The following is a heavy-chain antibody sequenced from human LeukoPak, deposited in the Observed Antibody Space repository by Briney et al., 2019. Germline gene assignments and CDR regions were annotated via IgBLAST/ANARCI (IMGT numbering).Heavy chain of an antibody. V-gene: IGHV1-2*06. J-gene: IGHJ3*02. CDR3: ARDTGTSDDAFDI. CDR1: GYMFTTSF. D-gene: IGHD3-10*01. Sequence: ASVKVSCKAPGYMFTTSFMYWVRQAPGQGLEWMGRINPNSGGTNYAQKFQGRVTMTRDTSISTAYMELSRLRSDDTAVYYCARDTGTSDDAFDIWGQGTMVTVSS. CDR2: INPNSGGT.